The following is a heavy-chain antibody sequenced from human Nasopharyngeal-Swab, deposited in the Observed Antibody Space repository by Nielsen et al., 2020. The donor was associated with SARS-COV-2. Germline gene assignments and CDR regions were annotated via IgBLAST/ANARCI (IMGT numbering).Heavy chain of an antibody. D-gene: IGHD3-10*01. Sequence: GSLRLSCAVSGGSISSSNWWSWVRQPPGKGLEWIGEIYHSGSTNYNPSLKSRVTISVDKSKNQFSLKLSSVTVADTAVYYCARGVRGVYNWFDPWGQGTLVTVSS. J-gene: IGHJ5*02. CDR3: ARGVRGVYNWFDP. CDR1: GGSISSSNW. V-gene: IGHV4-4*02. CDR2: IYHSGST.